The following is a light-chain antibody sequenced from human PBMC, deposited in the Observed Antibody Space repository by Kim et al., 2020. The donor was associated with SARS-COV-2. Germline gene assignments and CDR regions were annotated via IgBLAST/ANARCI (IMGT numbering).Light chain of an antibody. CDR1: KLGDKY. V-gene: IGLV3-1*01. CDR2: QDS. CDR3: QAWDSGRGV. J-gene: IGLJ2*01. Sequence: SVSPGQTASITCSGDKLGDKYACWYQQKPGQSPVLVIYQDSKRPSGIPERFSGSNSGNTATLTISGTQAMDEADYYCQAWDSGRGVFGGGTQLTVL.